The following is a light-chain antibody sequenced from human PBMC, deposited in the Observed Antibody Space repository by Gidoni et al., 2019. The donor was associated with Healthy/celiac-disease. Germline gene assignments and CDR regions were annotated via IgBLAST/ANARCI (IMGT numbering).Light chain of an antibody. CDR1: QSVSSN. CDR2: GAS. V-gene: IGKV3-15*01. J-gene: IGKJ1*01. Sequence: EIVMTQSPATLSVSPGERATLSCRAMQSVSSNLAWYQQKPGQAPRLLIYGASTSATGIPARFSGSGSGTEFTLTISSLQSEDFAVYYCQQYNNWPWTFGQGTKVEIK. CDR3: QQYNNWPWT.